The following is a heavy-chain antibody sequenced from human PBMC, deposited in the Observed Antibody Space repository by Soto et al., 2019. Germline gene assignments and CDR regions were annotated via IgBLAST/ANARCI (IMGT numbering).Heavy chain of an antibody. Sequence: QLQLQESGSGLVKPSQTLSLTCAVSGGSISSGGYSWSWIRQPPGKGLEWIGYIYHSVSTYYNPSLKSRVTISVDRSKNQFSLKLSSVTAADTAVYYCARGVPTGYYDTLTGYYRGFDPWGQGTLVTVSS. J-gene: IGHJ5*02. D-gene: IGHD3-9*01. CDR3: ARGVPTGYYDTLTGYYRGFDP. CDR1: GGSISSGGYS. V-gene: IGHV4-30-2*01. CDR2: IYHSVST.